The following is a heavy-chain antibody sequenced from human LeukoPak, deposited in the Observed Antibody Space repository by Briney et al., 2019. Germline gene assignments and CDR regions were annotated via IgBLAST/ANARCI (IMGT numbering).Heavy chain of an antibody. J-gene: IGHJ6*02. CDR3: AIPPLSGTGSSRPLAGMDV. Sequence: GGSLRLSCAASGFSFSSYSMNWVRQAPGKGLEWVSYISHTGSTMSYADSVKGRFTISRDNARNSLYLQMNSLRAEDTAVYYCAIPPLSGTGSSRPLAGMDVWGQGTTVAVSS. CDR2: ISHTGSTM. CDR1: GFSFSSYS. V-gene: IGHV3-48*04. D-gene: IGHD3-10*01.